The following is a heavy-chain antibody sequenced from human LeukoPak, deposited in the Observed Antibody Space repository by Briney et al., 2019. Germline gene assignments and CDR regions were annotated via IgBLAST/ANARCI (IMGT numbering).Heavy chain of an antibody. CDR3: ARAIMVRDGRGYYYYYYMDV. Sequence: SETLSLTCTVSGGSISSSSYYWGWIRQPAGKGLEWIGRIYTSGSTNYNPSLKSRVTMSVDTSKNQFSLKLSSVTAADTAVYYCARAIMVRDGRGYYYYYYMDVWGKGTTVTISS. V-gene: IGHV4-61*02. CDR1: GGSISSSSYY. CDR2: IYTSGST. D-gene: IGHD3-10*01. J-gene: IGHJ6*03.